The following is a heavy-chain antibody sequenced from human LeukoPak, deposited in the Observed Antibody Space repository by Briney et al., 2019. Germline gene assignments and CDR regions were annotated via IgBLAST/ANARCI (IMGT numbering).Heavy chain of an antibody. J-gene: IGHJ4*02. CDR2: INHSGST. D-gene: IGHD3-3*01. V-gene: IGHV4-34*01. CDR1: GFTFSSYA. Sequence: GSLRLSCAASGFTFSSYAMSWVRQPPGKGLEWIGEINHSGSTNYNPSLKSRVTISVDTSKNQFSLKLSSVTAADTAVYYCARGRKTPVGDFWSGYPRGGDYWGQGTLVTVSS. CDR3: ARGRKTPVGDFWSGYPRGGDY.